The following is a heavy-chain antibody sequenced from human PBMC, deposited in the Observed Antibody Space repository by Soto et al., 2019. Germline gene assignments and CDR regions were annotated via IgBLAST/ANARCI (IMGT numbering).Heavy chain of an antibody. V-gene: IGHV1-18*01. J-gene: IGHJ6*02. Sequence: PVKVSCKASGYTFTSYGISWARQAPGQGLEWMGWISAYNGNTNYAQKLQGRVTMTTDTSTSTAYMELRSLRSDDTAVYYCARGSYYYGSGVIYGMDVWGQGTTVTVSS. CDR2: ISAYNGNT. CDR3: ARGSYYYGSGVIYGMDV. CDR1: GYTFTSYG. D-gene: IGHD3-10*01.